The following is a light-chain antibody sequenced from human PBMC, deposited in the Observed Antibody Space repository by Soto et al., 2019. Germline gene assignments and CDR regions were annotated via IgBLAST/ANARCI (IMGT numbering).Light chain of an antibody. CDR3: HHVRLYAPWR. CDR2: DAS. J-gene: IGKJ1*01. V-gene: IGKV1-5*01. CDR1: QNINAW. Sequence: DIHMTQSPSSLSVSVGDRVTITCRTSQNINAWLAWYQQRPGQAPKLLIYDASTVQSGVPSRFSGSGSGTEFTHTISRLQADDSATYYCHHVRLYAPWRFGQGTKVDIK.